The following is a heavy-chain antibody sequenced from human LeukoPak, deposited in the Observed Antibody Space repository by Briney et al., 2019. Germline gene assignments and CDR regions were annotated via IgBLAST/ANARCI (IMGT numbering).Heavy chain of an antibody. Sequence: GGSLRLSCAASGFTFSSYWMHWVRQAPGKGLVWVSRINSDGSSTSYADSVKGRFTISRDNAKNTLYLQMNSLRAEDTAVYYCAKDAGSGSWYFDLWGRGTLVTVSS. J-gene: IGHJ2*01. V-gene: IGHV3-74*01. CDR3: AKDAGSGSWYFDL. CDR2: INSDGSST. CDR1: GFTFSSYW. D-gene: IGHD1-14*01.